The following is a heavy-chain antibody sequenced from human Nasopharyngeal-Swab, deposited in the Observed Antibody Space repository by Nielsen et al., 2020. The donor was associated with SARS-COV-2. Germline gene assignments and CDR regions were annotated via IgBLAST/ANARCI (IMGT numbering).Heavy chain of an antibody. J-gene: IGHJ4*02. D-gene: IGHD3-3*01. CDR3: ASSHYDFWSGYYLGVDY. Sequence: GESLKISCAASGFTFSSYWMSWVRQAPGKGLEWVANIKQDGSEKYYVDSVKGRFTTSRDNAKNSLYLQMDSLRAEDTAVYYCASSHYDFWSGYYLGVDYWGQGTLVTVSS. CDR2: IKQDGSEK. V-gene: IGHV3-7*01. CDR1: GFTFSSYW.